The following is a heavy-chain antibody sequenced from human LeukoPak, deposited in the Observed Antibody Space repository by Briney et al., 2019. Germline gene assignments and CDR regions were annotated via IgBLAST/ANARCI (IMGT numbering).Heavy chain of an antibody. D-gene: IGHD4-11*01. Sequence: SETLSLTCTDSGSSITTYYWTWIRQPARKGLEWIGRIYPTGNTNYTPSLKCRVTIPADTSMTQSSRSCRYVASQPTALSYCAGYYSNFNFWGQGTLVTVSS. CDR1: GSSITTYY. J-gene: IGHJ4*02. CDR2: IYPTGNT. V-gene: IGHV4-4*07. CDR3: AGYYSNFNF.